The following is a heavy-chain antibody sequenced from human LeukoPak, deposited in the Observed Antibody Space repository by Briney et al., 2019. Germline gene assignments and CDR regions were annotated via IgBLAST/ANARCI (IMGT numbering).Heavy chain of an antibody. CDR3: AREFIVGATKFDY. D-gene: IGHD1-26*01. V-gene: IGHV3-30-3*01. Sequence: GSLKLSFAAPGFPFSSYAMHRVRQAPGKGLEWVAVISYDGSNKYYADSVKGRFTISRDNSKNTLYLQMNSLRAEDTAVYYCAREFIVGATKFDYWGQGTLVTVSS. CDR2: ISYDGSNK. J-gene: IGHJ4*02. CDR1: GFPFSSYA.